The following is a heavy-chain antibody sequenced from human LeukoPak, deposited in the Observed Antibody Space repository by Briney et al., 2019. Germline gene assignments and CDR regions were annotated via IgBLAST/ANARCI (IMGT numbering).Heavy chain of an antibody. CDR3: ASLIKKLSHSNY. Sequence: GGSLRLSCAASGLTFSSYSMNWVRQAPGKGLEWVSYISSSSTIYYADSVKGRFTISRDNAKNSLYLQMNSLRAEDTAVYYCASLIKKLSHSNYWGQGTLVTVSS. CDR2: ISSSSTI. D-gene: IGHD4-23*01. V-gene: IGHV3-48*04. CDR1: GLTFSSYS. J-gene: IGHJ4*02.